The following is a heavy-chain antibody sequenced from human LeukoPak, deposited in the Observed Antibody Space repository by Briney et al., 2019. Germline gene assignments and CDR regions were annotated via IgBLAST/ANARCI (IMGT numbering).Heavy chain of an antibody. CDR2: INPNSGGT. J-gene: IGHJ5*02. CDR1: GYTFTGYY. CDR3: ARESDYDIGFDP. D-gene: IGHD3-9*01. Sequence: GASVKVSCKASGYTFTGYYMHWVRQAPGQGLEWMGWINPNSGGTNYAQKFQGRVTMTRDTSISTAYMELSRLRSDDTDVYYCARESDYDIGFDPWGQGTLVTVSS. V-gene: IGHV1-2*02.